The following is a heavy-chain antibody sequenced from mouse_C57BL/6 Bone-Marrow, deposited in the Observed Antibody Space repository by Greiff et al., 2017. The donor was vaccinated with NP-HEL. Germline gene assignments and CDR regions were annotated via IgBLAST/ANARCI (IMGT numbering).Heavy chain of an antibody. Sequence: VQLQQSGPELVKPGASVKISCKASGYSFTDYNMNWVKQSNGKSIEWIGVINPNYGTTSYNQKFKGKATLTVDQSSSIAYMQLNSLTSEDSAVYYCARGEDYGYDGFDYWGQGTTLTVSS. D-gene: IGHD2-2*01. CDR3: ARGEDYGYDGFDY. V-gene: IGHV1-39*01. CDR2: INPNYGTT. J-gene: IGHJ2*01. CDR1: GYSFTDYN.